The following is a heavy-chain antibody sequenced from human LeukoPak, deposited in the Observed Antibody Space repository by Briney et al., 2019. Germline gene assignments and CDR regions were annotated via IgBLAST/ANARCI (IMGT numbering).Heavy chain of an antibody. V-gene: IGHV3-74*01. CDR3: ARSVVTIYYYYYGMDV. Sequence: GGSLRLSCAASGFTFSSYWMHWVRQAPGKGLVWVSRINSDGSTTSYADSVKGRFTISRDNAKNTLYLQMNSLRAEDTAVYYCARSVVTIYYYYYGMDVWGQGTTVTVSS. D-gene: IGHD4-23*01. CDR2: INSDGSTT. CDR1: GFTFSSYW. J-gene: IGHJ6*02.